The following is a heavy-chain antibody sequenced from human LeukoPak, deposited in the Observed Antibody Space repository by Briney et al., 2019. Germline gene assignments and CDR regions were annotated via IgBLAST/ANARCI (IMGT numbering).Heavy chain of an antibody. J-gene: IGHJ5*01. Sequence: VASVKVSCKASGYTFTGYYLHWVRQAPGQGLEWMGCVNPNSGDTNYALKFQGSVTMTRDTSISTVYMELSRLRSDDTAVYYCARASGSYWWFDSWGQGTLVTVSS. D-gene: IGHD1-26*01. CDR2: VNPNSGDT. CDR3: ARASGSYWWFDS. V-gene: IGHV1-2*02. CDR1: GYTFTGYY.